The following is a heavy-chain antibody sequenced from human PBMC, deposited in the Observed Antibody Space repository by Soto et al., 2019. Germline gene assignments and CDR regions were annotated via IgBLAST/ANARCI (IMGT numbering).Heavy chain of an antibody. CDR3: ARECGCGRNLGDFFVRYGMDV. CDR1: GYTFTSYY. CDR2: INPSGGST. D-gene: IGHD3-3*01. Sequence: ASVKVSCKASGYTFTSYYMHWVRQAPGQGLEWMGIINPSGGSTSYAQKFQGRVTMTRDTSTSTVYMELSSLRSEDTAVYYCARECGCGRNLGDFFVRYGMDVWGQGTTVTVSS. V-gene: IGHV1-46*01. J-gene: IGHJ6*02.